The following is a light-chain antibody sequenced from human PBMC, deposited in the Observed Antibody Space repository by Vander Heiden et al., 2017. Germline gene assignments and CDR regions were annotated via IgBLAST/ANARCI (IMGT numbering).Light chain of an antibody. V-gene: IGKV3-20*01. Sequence: EIVFTQPPGTLSLSPGERATLTCRASQSVSSSYLAWHQQKPDQPPSLLNYGASSRATGIPGRCSGSGSRTDFTLTISRLEPEDFAVYYCQQYGSFPITFGQGTRLEIK. CDR1: QSVSSSY. CDR3: QQYGSFPIT. J-gene: IGKJ5*01. CDR2: GAS.